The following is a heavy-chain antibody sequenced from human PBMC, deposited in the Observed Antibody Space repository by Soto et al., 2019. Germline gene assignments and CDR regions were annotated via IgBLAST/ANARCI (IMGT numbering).Heavy chain of an antibody. Sequence: SVNVSCKTYGDSFSSYAMSWMRQAAGQGLEWMGGIIHILFTANFPQNFQSSVTITADESTRTDYIELSSLRSEDTAVYYCARDRGDYGSGRDAFDIWGQGTMVTVSS. J-gene: IGHJ3*02. CDR1: GDSFSSYA. V-gene: IGHV1-69*13. CDR3: ARDRGDYGSGRDAFDI. D-gene: IGHD3-10*01. CDR2: IIHILFTA.